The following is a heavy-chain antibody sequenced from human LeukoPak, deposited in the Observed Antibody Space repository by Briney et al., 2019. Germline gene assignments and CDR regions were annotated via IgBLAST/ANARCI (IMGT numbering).Heavy chain of an antibody. V-gene: IGHV1-18*01. CDR3: ARDQGYCSSVSCYGVY. CDR1: GGTFSSYA. J-gene: IGHJ4*02. D-gene: IGHD2-2*01. CDR2: ISAYNGNT. Sequence: ASVKVSCKASGGTFSSYAISWVRQAPGQGLEWMGWISAYNGNTNYAQKLQGRVTMTTDTSTSTAYMELRSLRSDDTAVYYCARDQGYCSSVSCYGVYWGQGTLVTVSS.